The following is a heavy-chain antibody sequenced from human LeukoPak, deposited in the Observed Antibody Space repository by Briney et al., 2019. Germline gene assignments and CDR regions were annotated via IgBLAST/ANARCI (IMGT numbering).Heavy chain of an antibody. CDR1: GGSISSYY. J-gene: IGHJ4*02. Sequence: SETLSLTCTVSGGSISSYYWSWIRQPPGKGLEWIGYIYYSGSTNYNPSLKSRVTISVDTSKNQFSLKLSSVTAADTAVYYCARKDSGCWIDYWGQGTLVTVSS. V-gene: IGHV4-59*08. CDR3: ARKDSGCWIDY. D-gene: IGHD6-19*01. CDR2: IYYSGST.